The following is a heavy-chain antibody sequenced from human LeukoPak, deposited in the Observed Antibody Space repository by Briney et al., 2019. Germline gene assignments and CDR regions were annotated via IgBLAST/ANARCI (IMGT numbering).Heavy chain of an antibody. CDR2: ISSSSTI. CDR3: ARSRWDY. Sequence: GGSLRLSCAASGFTFGSHSMNWVRQAPGKGLEWVSYISSSSTIYYADSVKGRFTISRDNAKNSLYLQMNSLRDEDTAVYYCARSRWDYWGQGTLVTVSS. J-gene: IGHJ4*02. CDR1: GFTFGSHS. D-gene: IGHD2-15*01. V-gene: IGHV3-48*02.